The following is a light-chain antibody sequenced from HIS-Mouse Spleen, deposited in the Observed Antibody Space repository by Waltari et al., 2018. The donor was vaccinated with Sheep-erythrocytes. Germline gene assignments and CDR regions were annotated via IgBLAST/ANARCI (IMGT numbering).Light chain of an antibody. Sequence: QSALTQPRSVSGSPGQSVTISCTGTSSDVGGYNYVSWYQQHPGKAPKLMIYDVSKRPSWVPERFSGPKSGNTASLTISGLQAEDEADYYCCSYAGSYNHVFATGTKVTVL. CDR2: DVS. CDR1: SSDVGGYNY. V-gene: IGLV2-11*01. CDR3: CSYAGSYNHV. J-gene: IGLJ1*01.